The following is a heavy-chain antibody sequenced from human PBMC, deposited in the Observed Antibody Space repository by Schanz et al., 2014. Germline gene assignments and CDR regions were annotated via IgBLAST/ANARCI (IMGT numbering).Heavy chain of an antibody. Sequence: VQLVECGGGLVQPGGSLRLSCAGSGFTFSSYAMSWVRQTPGKGLEWVSTIYSSGSTYYADSVKGRFTISRDNSKNTLDLQMNSLRAEDTAIYYCAKDLAAVGVFDYWGQGTLVAVSS. D-gene: IGHD6-13*01. J-gene: IGHJ4*02. CDR2: IYSSGST. CDR1: GFTFSSYA. CDR3: AKDLAAVGVFDY. V-gene: IGHV3-23*05.